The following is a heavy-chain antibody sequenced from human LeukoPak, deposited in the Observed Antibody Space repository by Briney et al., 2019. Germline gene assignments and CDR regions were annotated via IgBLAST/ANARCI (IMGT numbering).Heavy chain of an antibody. J-gene: IGHJ3*01. V-gene: IGHV3-21*04. CDR1: GFTFNNYG. D-gene: IGHD2-15*01. CDR2: ISSGSTFI. Sequence: GGSLRLSCAASGFTFNNYGMNWVRQAPGKGLEWVSSISSGSTFIYYADSLKGRFTISRDNAKNSLYLQMNSLRAEDTAVYFCARHSDTPNYPDSDAFDLWGQGTMVTVSS. CDR3: ARHSDTPNYPDSDAFDL.